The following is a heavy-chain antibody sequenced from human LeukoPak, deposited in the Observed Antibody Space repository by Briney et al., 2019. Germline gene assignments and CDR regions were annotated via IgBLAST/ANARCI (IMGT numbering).Heavy chain of an antibody. CDR3: AYGGDAYKTGY. J-gene: IGHJ4*02. CDR1: GASITDYY. D-gene: IGHD5-24*01. V-gene: IGHV4-59*01. CDR2: NYYSGSP. Sequence: MSSETLSLTCTVSGASITDYYWSWIRQPPAKGLEWIGYNYYSGSPNYNPSLKSRVTLSLDTSQNQFSLKLTSVTAADTAVYYCAYGGDAYKTGYWGQGTLVTVSS.